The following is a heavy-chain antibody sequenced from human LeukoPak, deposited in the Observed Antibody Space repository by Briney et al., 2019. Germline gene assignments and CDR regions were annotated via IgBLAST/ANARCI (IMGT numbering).Heavy chain of an antibody. CDR1: GYTFTDFF. CDR3: ARAFCPGACSRGGRLDAFDV. J-gene: IGHJ3*01. V-gene: IGHV1-2*02. CDR2: FNPITGGT. D-gene: IGHD2-8*02. Sequence: ASVKVSCKASGYTFTDFFIYWVRQAPGQGLEWMGWFNPITGGTKSPQKFQDRVTMTRDTSISTVYMELSSLISDDTALYYCARAFCPGACSRGGRLDAFDVWGQGTMVTVSS.